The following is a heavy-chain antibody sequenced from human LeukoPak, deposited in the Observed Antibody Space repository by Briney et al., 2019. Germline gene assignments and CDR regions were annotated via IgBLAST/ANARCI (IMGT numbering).Heavy chain of an antibody. CDR1: GFTFTSYS. J-gene: IGHJ4*02. CDR3: AKGGKWDVTPFDY. D-gene: IGHD1-26*01. Sequence: PGGSLRLSCAASGFTFTSYSMNWVRQAPGKGLEWVSTISGGGSTYYADSVKGRFTISRDNSKNTPYLQVNSLRAEDTAVYYCAKGGKWDVTPFDYWGQGTLVTVFS. CDR2: ISGGGST. V-gene: IGHV3-23*01.